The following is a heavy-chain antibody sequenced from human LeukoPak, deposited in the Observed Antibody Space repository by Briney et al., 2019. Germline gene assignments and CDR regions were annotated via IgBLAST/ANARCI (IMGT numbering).Heavy chain of an antibody. CDR1: GFTVSSNY. J-gene: IGHJ4*02. V-gene: IGHV3-53*01. Sequence: GGSLRLSCAASGFTVSSNYMNWVRQAPGKGLEWVPVIYNADTIHYADSVKGRFTISSDNSKNTVYLQMNSLRAEDTAVYYCILTTVTTSVEYWGQGTLVTVSS. D-gene: IGHD4-17*01. CDR2: IYNADTI. CDR3: ILTTVTTSVEY.